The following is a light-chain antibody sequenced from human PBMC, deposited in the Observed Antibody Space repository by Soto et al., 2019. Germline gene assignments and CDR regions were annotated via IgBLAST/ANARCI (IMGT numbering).Light chain of an antibody. CDR3: QQRANWPLT. CDR2: DAS. J-gene: IGKJ4*01. V-gene: IGKV3-11*01. Sequence: EVVMTLSTATLSVSPGGRATLACRASQSISGTLAWYQQKHGQAPRLLIYDASNGATGVPARFSGSGYGTDFTLTISSLESEDFAVYYCQQRANWPLTFGGGTKVDIK. CDR1: QSISGT.